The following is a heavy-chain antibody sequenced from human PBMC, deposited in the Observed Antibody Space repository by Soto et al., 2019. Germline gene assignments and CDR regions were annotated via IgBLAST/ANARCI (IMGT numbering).Heavy chain of an antibody. J-gene: IGHJ4*02. CDR3: ARVPVGY. Sequence: QVQLVESGGGVVQPGRSLRLSCAASGFTFSSYAMHWVRQAPGKGLEWVAVISYDGSNKYYADSVKGRFTISRDNSKNTLYLQMNSLRAEDTAVYYCARVPVGYWSQGTLVTGSS. CDR1: GFTFSSYA. V-gene: IGHV3-30-3*01. CDR2: ISYDGSNK.